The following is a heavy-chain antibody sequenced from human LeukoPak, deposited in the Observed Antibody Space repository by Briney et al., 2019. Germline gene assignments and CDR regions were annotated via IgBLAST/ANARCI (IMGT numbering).Heavy chain of an antibody. CDR3: AKEGADYSSSWSPGRYYYGMDV. CDR2: ISYDGSNK. J-gene: IGHJ6*02. D-gene: IGHD6-13*01. V-gene: IGHV3-30*18. Sequence: GGSLRLSCAASGFTFSSYGMHWVRQAPGKGPEWVAVISYDGSNKYYADSVKGRFTISRDNSKNTLYLQMNSLRAEDTAVYYCAKEGADYSSSWSPGRYYYGMDVWGQGTTVTVSS. CDR1: GFTFSSYG.